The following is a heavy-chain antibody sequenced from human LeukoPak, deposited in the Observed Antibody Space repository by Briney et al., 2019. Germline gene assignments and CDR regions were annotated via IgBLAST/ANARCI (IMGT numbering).Heavy chain of an antibody. J-gene: IGHJ5*02. V-gene: IGHV4-34*01. CDR2: INHSGST. CDR3: ARTIRYCSSTSCYTRWFDP. D-gene: IGHD2-2*02. CDR1: RGSFSGYY. Sequence: NPSETLSPTCALYRGSFSGYYWGWNRPPPGEGREWIGEINHSGSTNHNPSLKSRVTIAVDTSKNQFSLKLSSVTAADTALYYCARTIRYCSSTSCYTRWFDPWGQGTLVTVSS.